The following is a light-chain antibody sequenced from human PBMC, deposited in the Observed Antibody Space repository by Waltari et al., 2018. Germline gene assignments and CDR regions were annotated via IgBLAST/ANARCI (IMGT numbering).Light chain of an antibody. V-gene: IGLV2-14*01. CDR2: DVS. Sequence: QSALTQPASVSGSPGPSITISCTATSSDVGGYNYVSWYQQHPGKAPKLMIYDVSNRPSGVSNRFSGSKSGNTASLTISGLQAEDEADYYCSSYTSSSTLFGGGTKLTVL. CDR3: SSYTSSSTL. J-gene: IGLJ2*01. CDR1: SSDVGGYNY.